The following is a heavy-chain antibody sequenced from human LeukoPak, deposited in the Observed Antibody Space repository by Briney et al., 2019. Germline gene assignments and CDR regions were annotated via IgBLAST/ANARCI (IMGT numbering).Heavy chain of an antibody. V-gene: IGHV3-23*01. J-gene: IGHJ4*02. D-gene: IGHD3-3*01. CDR2: ISGSGGST. CDR3: AKDDGITIFGVVTCPTPLDY. CDR1: GFTFSSYA. Sequence: TGGSLRLSCAASGFTFSSYAMSWVRQAPGKGLEWVSAISGSGGSTYYADSVKGRFTISRDNSKNTLYLQMNSLRAEDTAVYYCAKDDGITIFGVVTCPTPLDYWGQGTLVTVSS.